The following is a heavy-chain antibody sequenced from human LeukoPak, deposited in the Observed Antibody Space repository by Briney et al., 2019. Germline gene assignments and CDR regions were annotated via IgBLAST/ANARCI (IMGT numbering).Heavy chain of an antibody. V-gene: IGHV1-2*02. J-gene: IGHJ4*02. CDR2: INANSGGT. CDR3: ARDGHGGNSFDF. CDR1: GYTFRNYG. D-gene: IGHD4-23*01. Sequence: ASVKVSCKASGYTFRNYGILWVRQAPGQGVEWMGWINANSGGTDYAQKFQDRVTMTRDTSISTAYMELSRLTSDDTAVYYCARDGHGGNSFDFWGQGTLVTVSS.